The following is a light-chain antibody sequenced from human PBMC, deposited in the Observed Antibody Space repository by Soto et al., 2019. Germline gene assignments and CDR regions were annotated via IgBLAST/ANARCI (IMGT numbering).Light chain of an antibody. CDR3: TSYVGSNIWV. CDR1: SSDVGAYKY. J-gene: IGLJ3*02. CDR2: EVS. Sequence: QSALTQPPSASGSPGQSVTISCTGTSSDVGAYKYVSWYQQYPGKAPKLMIYEVSKRPSGVPDRFSGSKSGNTASLTVSGLQSDDEADYYCTSYVGSNIWVFGGGTKLTV. V-gene: IGLV2-8*01.